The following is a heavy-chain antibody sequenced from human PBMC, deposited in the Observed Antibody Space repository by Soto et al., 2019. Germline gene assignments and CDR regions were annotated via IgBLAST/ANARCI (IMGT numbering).Heavy chain of an antibody. V-gene: IGHV3-30-3*01. J-gene: IGHJ6*01. Sequence: QVQLVESGGGVVQPGRSLRLSCAASGFTFSSYAMHWVRQAPGKGLEWVAVISYDGSNKYYADSVKGRFTISRDNSKNTLYLQMNSLRAEDTAVYYCARDPTVTSYYYYGMDVW. D-gene: IGHD4-4*01. CDR1: GFTFSSYA. CDR2: ISYDGSNK. CDR3: ARDPTVTSYYYYGMDV.